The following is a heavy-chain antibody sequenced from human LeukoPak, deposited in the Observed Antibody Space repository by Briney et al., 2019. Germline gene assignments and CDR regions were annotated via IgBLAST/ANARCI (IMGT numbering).Heavy chain of an antibody. J-gene: IGHJ2*01. CDR3: ASRAGYFDL. CDR1: GFIFSNYD. CDR2: ISSSSSTI. V-gene: IGHV3-48*02. Sequence: GGSLRLSCAASGFIFSNYDMRWVRQAPGKGLEWVSYISSSSSTIYYADSVKGRFTISRDNAKNSLYLQMNSLRDEDTAVYYCASRAGYFDLWGRGTLVTVSS.